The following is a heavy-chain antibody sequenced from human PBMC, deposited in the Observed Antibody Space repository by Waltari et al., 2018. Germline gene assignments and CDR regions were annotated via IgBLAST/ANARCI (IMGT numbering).Heavy chain of an antibody. CDR2: IYYSGST. J-gene: IGHJ1*01. CDR1: GGSISSHY. CDR3: AREAVTTGGEYFQH. Sequence: QVQLQESGPGLVKPSETLSLTCTVSGGSISSHYWSWIRQPPGKGLEWIGYIYYSGSTNYTPSLKSRVTISVDTSKNQFSLKLSSVTAADTAVYYCAREAVTTGGEYFQHWGQGTLVTVSS. V-gene: IGHV4-59*11. D-gene: IGHD4-17*01.